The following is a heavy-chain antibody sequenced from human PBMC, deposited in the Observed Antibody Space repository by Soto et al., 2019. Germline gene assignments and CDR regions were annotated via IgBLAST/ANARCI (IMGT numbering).Heavy chain of an antibody. Sequence: PGESLKISCKGSGYSFPSYCIGWVRQMAGKGPEWMGIICPGDSDTRYSPSFQGQVTISADKSISTAYLQWSSLKASDTAMYYCARAMVRGKNYYGVDVWGQGTTVTVSS. CDR1: GYSFPSYC. D-gene: IGHD3-10*01. J-gene: IGHJ6*02. V-gene: IGHV5-51*01. CDR2: ICPGDSDT. CDR3: ARAMVRGKNYYGVDV.